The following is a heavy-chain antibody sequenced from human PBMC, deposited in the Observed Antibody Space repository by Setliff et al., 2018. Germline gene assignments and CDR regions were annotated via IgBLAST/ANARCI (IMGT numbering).Heavy chain of an antibody. J-gene: IGHJ5*02. CDR3: ARLESLGDLSLYGLWFDP. Sequence: SETLSLTCAVSGSSITSSNWWSWVRQPPGKGLEWIGQIFHSGSTHYDPSLKSRLTISVDQSKNQFSLKLKSVTAADTAVYYCARLESLGDLSLYGLWFDPWGQGTLVTVSS. V-gene: IGHV4-4*02. D-gene: IGHD3-16*02. CDR1: GSSITSSNW. CDR2: IFHSGST.